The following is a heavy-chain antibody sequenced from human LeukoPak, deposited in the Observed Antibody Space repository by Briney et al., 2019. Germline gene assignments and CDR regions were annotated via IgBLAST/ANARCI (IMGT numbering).Heavy chain of an antibody. CDR1: GGTFSSYA. Sequence: SVKVSCKASGGTFSSYAISWVRQAPGQGLEWMGGIIPIFGTANYAQKFQGRVTINADESTSTAYMELSSLRSEDTAVYYCARGRERPADAQYYYYMDVWDKGTTVTISS. J-gene: IGHJ6*03. CDR3: ARGRERPADAQYYYYMDV. V-gene: IGHV1-69*13. CDR2: IIPIFGTA. D-gene: IGHD5-24*01.